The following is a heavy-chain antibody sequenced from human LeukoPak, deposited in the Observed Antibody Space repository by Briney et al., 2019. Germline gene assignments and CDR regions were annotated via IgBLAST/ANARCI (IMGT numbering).Heavy chain of an antibody. CDR3: ARLIGYSSGWTTIYYFDY. V-gene: IGHV1-18*04. CDR2: ISAYNGNT. Sequence: ASVKVSCKASVYTFTSYGISWVRQAPGQGLEWMGWISAYNGNTNYAQKLQGRVTMTTDTSTSTAYMELRSLRSDDTAVYYCARLIGYSSGWTTIYYFDYWGQGTLVTVSS. D-gene: IGHD6-19*01. CDR1: VYTFTSYG. J-gene: IGHJ4*02.